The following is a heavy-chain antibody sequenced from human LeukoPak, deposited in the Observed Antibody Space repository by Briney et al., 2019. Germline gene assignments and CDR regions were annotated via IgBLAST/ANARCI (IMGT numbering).Heavy chain of an antibody. CDR1: GGSVSSYY. CDR2: IYTSGST. CDR3: ARDRYYYDTSGPPLDI. J-gene: IGHJ3*02. D-gene: IGHD3-22*01. Sequence: SETLSLTCTFSGGSVSSYYWSWIRQPAGKGLEWIGRIYTSGSTNYNPSLKSRVTMSVDTSKNQFSLRLSSVTAADTAVYYCARDRYYYDTSGPPLDIWGQGTMVTVSS. V-gene: IGHV4-4*07.